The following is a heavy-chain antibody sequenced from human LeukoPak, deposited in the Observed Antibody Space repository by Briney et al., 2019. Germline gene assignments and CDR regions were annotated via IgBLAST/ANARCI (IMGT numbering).Heavy chain of an antibody. CDR2: ISVSGGST. J-gene: IGHJ4*02. CDR1: GFTFSSYV. CDR3: AKDRLLNCRGDCYIFDY. Sequence: GGSLRLSCLASGFTFSSYVMNWVRQTPGKGLEWVSSISVSGGSTFLADSVKGRFTISRDNSKNTLYLQLNGLRTEDTALYYCAKDRLLNCRGDCYIFDYWGQGTLVTVSS. D-gene: IGHD2-21*01. V-gene: IGHV3-23*01.